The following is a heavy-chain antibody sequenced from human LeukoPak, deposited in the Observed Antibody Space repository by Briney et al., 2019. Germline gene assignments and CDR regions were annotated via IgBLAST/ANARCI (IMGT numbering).Heavy chain of an antibody. D-gene: IGHD6-19*01. CDR1: GFTVGSNY. J-gene: IGHJ4*02. CDR3: ARESLTTVAVASVY. Sequence: GGSLRLSCAASGFTVGSNYMSWVRQAPGKGLEWVSVIYSGGSTYYADSVKGRFTISRDNSKNTLYLQMNSLRAEDTAVYYCARESLTTVAVASVYWGQGTLVTVSS. CDR2: IYSGGST. V-gene: IGHV3-66*01.